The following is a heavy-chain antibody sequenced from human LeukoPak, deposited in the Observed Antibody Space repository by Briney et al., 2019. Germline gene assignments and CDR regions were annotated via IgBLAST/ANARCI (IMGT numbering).Heavy chain of an antibody. V-gene: IGHV5-51*01. CDR3: AREWERSFNAFDI. D-gene: IGHD1-26*01. CDR1: GYGCTSYW. Sequence: GAPMKISCKGAGYGCTSYWIGWVRQTPGKVLEWMGIYYPGDSDTRYSPSYQGQVTISADNSISTAYLQWSSLKASDTAMYYWAREWERSFNAFDIWGQGTMVTVSS. CDR2: YYPGDSDT. J-gene: IGHJ3*02.